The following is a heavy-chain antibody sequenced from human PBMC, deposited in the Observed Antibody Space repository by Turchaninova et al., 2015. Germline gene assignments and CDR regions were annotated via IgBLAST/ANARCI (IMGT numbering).Heavy chain of an antibody. Sequence: QVQLQESGPGLVKPSETLSLTCIVSGGSISSYYWIWIRQSPGKGLEWIGYIHYSGNTNYNPSLESRVTMSVDTSKNQFSLKVRFVTAADTAVYYCARRGGSYSRYYMDVWGKGTTVTVSS. CDR3: ARRGGSYSRYYMDV. V-gene: IGHV4-59*12. J-gene: IGHJ6*03. CDR1: GGSISSYY. D-gene: IGHD1-26*01. CDR2: IHYSGNT.